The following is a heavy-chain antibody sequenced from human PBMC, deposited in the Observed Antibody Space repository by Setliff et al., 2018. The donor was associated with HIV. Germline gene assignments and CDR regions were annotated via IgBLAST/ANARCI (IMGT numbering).Heavy chain of an antibody. D-gene: IGHD1-1*01. CDR3: SNWNTTVDADS. Sequence: SETLSLTCTVSGDSINTHYWSWVRQPPGKALEWIGEITPTGDTNYIPSLKSRVAMSLDTSKNQFSLKLRSVTAADTAVYYCSNWNTTVDADSWGQGTLVTVSS. J-gene: IGHJ4*02. CDR2: ITPTGDT. V-gene: IGHV4-34*01. CDR1: GDSINTHY.